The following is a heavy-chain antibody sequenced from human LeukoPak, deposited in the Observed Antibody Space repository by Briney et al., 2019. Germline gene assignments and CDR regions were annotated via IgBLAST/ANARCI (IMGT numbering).Heavy chain of an antibody. Sequence: SETLSLTCTVSGGSINSSSYYWGWIRQPPVKGLEWIGCFYYSESTYYNPSLKSRITISVDTSKNQFSLKLRSVTAADTAMYYCARSSRRNSLRIFEIITKDQYYFDSWGQGTLVTVSS. CDR1: GGSINSSSYY. J-gene: IGHJ4*02. V-gene: IGHV4-39*07. D-gene: IGHD3-10*01. CDR3: ARSSRRNSLRIFEIITKDQYYFDS. CDR2: FYYSEST.